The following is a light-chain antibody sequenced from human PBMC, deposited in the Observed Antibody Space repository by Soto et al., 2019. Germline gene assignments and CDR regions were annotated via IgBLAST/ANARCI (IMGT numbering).Light chain of an antibody. CDR2: AAS. Sequence: EIVLTQSPGTPSLSPGERATLSCRASQTIASGYVAWYQQKPGQAPRLLIYAASSRATGIADRFRGSGSGRDFTLTISRLEPEDFAVYYCHQYGSSAWTFGQGTKVDIK. CDR3: HQYGSSAWT. V-gene: IGKV3-20*01. J-gene: IGKJ1*01. CDR1: QTIASGY.